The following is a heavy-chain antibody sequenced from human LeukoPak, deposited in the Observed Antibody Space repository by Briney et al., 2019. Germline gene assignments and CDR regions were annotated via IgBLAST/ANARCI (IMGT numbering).Heavy chain of an antibody. CDR1: GGSISSGDYY. V-gene: IGHV4-61*08. CDR2: IYYTGST. Sequence: PSQTLSLTCTVSGGSISSGDYYWSWIRQPPGKGLEWIGYIYYTGSTNYNPSLKTRVTISLDTSENQFSLKLNSVTAADTAVYYCTRSGYNYGYVGHYFDSWGQGTLVTVSS. D-gene: IGHD5-18*01. J-gene: IGHJ4*02. CDR3: TRSGYNYGYVGHYFDS.